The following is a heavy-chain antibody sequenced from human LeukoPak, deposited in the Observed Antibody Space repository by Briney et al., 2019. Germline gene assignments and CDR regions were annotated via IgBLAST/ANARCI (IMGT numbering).Heavy chain of an antibody. CDR3: ARGIGGYDTSGTPKDWFDP. CDR2: ISPKSNSK. D-gene: IGHD3-22*01. V-gene: IGHV3-11*04. Sequence: GGSLRLSCAASGFTFSDHYMSWFRQAPGKGLEWVSYISPKSNSKYYADSVKGRFTISRDNAKNSLYLQMNSLRAEDTAVYYCARGIGGYDTSGTPKDWFDPWGQGTLVTVSS. CDR1: GFTFSDHY. J-gene: IGHJ5*02.